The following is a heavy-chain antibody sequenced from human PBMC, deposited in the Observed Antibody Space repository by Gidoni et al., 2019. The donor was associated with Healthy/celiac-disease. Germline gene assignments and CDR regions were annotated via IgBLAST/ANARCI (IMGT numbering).Heavy chain of an antibody. Sequence: QVPLVESGVGVVQPGGSLRLSCSASGFPFSSYGMHWVRQAPGKGLEWVAFIRYDGSNKYYADSVKGRFTISRDNSKNTLYLQMNSLRAEDTAVYYCANSGSYYSHYYYYYMDVWGKGTTVTVSS. CDR2: IRYDGSNK. V-gene: IGHV3-30*02. CDR1: GFPFSSYG. D-gene: IGHD1-26*01. CDR3: ANSGSYYSHYYYYYMDV. J-gene: IGHJ6*03.